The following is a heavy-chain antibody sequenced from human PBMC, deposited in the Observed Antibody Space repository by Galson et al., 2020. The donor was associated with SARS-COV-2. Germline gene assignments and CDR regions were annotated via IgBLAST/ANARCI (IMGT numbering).Heavy chain of an antibody. D-gene: IGHD6-13*01. CDR3: ANLKQQLDYYGMDV. J-gene: IGHJ6*02. V-gene: IGHV3-9*01. CDR1: GFTFDDYA. Sequence: HGGSLRLSCAASGFTFDDYAMHWVRQAPGKGLEWVSGISWNSGSLGYADSVKGRFTISRDNAKNSLYLQMNSLRAEDTALYYCANLKQQLDYYGMDVWGQGTTVTVSS. CDR2: ISWNSGSL.